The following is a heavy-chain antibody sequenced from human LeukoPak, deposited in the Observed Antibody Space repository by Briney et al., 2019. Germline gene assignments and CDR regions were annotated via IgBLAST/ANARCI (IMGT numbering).Heavy chain of an antibody. Sequence: SETLSLTCAVYGGSFSGYYWSWIRLPPGKGLEWIGEINHSGSTNYNPSLKSRVTISVDTSKNQFSLKLSSVTAADTAVYYCARGLRITIFGVGTKFDPWGQGTLVTVSS. V-gene: IGHV4-34*01. CDR3: ARGLRITIFGVGTKFDP. J-gene: IGHJ5*02. D-gene: IGHD3-3*01. CDR1: GGSFSGYY. CDR2: INHSGST.